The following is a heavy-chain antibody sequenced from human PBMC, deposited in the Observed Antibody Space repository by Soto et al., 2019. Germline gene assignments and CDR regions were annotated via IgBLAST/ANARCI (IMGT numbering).Heavy chain of an antibody. Sequence: EVQLLESGGGLVQPGGSLRLSCVGSGFFFSSYTMTWVRQAPGKGLEWVSSFSATSENTYYADSVRGRFTISRDNSKNPLFLQINSLTAEDTAMYYCAKARDQQWVRLPFDYWGQGILFTFSS. J-gene: IGHJ4*02. D-gene: IGHD6-19*01. CDR1: GFFFSSYT. V-gene: IGHV3-23*01. CDR2: FSATSENT. CDR3: AKARDQQWVRLPFDY.